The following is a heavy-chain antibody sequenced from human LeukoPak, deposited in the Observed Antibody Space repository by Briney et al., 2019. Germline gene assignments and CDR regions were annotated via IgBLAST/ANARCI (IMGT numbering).Heavy chain of an antibody. J-gene: IGHJ4*02. D-gene: IGHD2-15*01. V-gene: IGHV1-69*05. Sequence: SVKVSXKASGGTFSSYAISWVRQAPGQGLEWMGRVIPIFATANYAQKFQGRVTITTNESTSTAYMELISLRSEDTAVYYCASDFLGYCSGGSCYRGGFYFDYWGQGTLVTVSS. CDR2: VIPIFATA. CDR3: ASDFLGYCSGGSCYRGGFYFDY. CDR1: GGTFSSYA.